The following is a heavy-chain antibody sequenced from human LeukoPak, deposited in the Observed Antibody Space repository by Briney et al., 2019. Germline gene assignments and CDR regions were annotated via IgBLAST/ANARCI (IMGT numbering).Heavy chain of an antibody. V-gene: IGHV3-23*01. J-gene: IGHJ3*02. CDR1: GFTFSSYA. CDR3: AKENEIADAFDI. CDR2: ISGNGGST. D-gene: IGHD1-1*01. Sequence: GGSLRLSCAASGFTFSSYAMTWVRQAPGKGLEWVSAISGNGGSTYYEDSVKGRFTISRDNSKNTLYLQMNSLRAEDTAVYYCAKENEIADAFDIWGQGTMVTVSS.